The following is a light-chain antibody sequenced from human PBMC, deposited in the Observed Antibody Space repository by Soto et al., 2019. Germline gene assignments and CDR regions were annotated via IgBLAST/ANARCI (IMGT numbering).Light chain of an antibody. J-gene: IGLJ2*01. CDR2: EGS. CDR1: SSDVGSYNL. V-gene: IGLV2-23*01. Sequence: QSALAQPASVSGSPGQSITISCSGTSSDVGSYNLVSRYQQHPGKAPKLMIYEGSKRPSGVSNRFSGSKSGNTASLTISGLQAEDEADYYCCSYAGSQVFGGGTKVTVL. CDR3: CSYAGSQV.